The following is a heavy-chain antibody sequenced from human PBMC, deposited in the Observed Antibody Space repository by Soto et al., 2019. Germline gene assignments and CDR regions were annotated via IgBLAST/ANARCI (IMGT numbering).Heavy chain of an antibody. J-gene: IGHJ6*02. CDR3: ASSSSGGKRDYYYYSGMDV. CDR2: IIPIFGTA. Sequence: QVQLVQSGAEVKKPGSSVKVSCKASGGTFSSYAISWVRQAPGQGLEWMGGIIPIFGTANYAQKFQGRVTITADKSTSTAYMELSSLRSEDTAVYYCASSSSGGKRDYYYYSGMDVWGQGTTVTVSS. D-gene: IGHD2-15*01. CDR1: GGTFSSYA. V-gene: IGHV1-69*06.